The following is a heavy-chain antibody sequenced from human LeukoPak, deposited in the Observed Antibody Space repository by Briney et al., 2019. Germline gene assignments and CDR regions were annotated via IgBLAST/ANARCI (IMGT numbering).Heavy chain of an antibody. D-gene: IGHD6-13*01. V-gene: IGHV1-69*13. CDR2: IIPIFGTA. J-gene: IGHJ4*02. Sequence: ASVKVSCKASGYTFTNYYMHWVRQAPGQGLEWMGGIIPIFGTANYAQKFQGRVTITADESTSTAYMELSSLRSEDTAVYYCARGMKQQLWAFDYWGQGTLVTVSS. CDR1: GYTFTNYY. CDR3: ARGMKQQLWAFDY.